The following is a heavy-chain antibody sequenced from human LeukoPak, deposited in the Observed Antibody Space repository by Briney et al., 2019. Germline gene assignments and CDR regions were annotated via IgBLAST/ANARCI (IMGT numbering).Heavy chain of an antibody. CDR1: GYSISSGYY. CDR2: IYHSGST. V-gene: IGHV4-38-2*02. Sequence: SETLSLTCTVSGYSISSGYYWDWIRQPLGKGLEWIGRIYHSGSTNYNPSLKSRVTMSIDTSENQFSLKLSSVTAADTAIYYCARVSSTTSYDYWGQGTLVTVSS. J-gene: IGHJ4*02. CDR3: ARVSSTTSYDY. D-gene: IGHD1-14*01.